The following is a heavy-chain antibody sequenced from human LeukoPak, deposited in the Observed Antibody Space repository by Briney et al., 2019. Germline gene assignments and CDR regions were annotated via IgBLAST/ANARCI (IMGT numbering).Heavy chain of an antibody. CDR3: AKDRGDGYNHFDY. CDR1: GFTLDDYT. CDR2: ISWDGGST. Sequence: PGGSLRLSCAASGFTLDDYTMHWVRQAPGKGLEWVSLISWDGGSTYYADSVKGRFTISRDNSKNSLYLQMNSLRTEDTALYYCAKDRGDGYNHFDYWGQGTLVTVSS. J-gene: IGHJ4*02. D-gene: IGHD5-24*01. V-gene: IGHV3-43*01.